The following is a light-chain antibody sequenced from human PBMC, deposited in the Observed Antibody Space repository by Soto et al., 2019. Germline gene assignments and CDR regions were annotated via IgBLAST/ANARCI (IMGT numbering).Light chain of an antibody. CDR2: AAS. Sequence: EIVLTQSPSTLSVSPGERATLSCGASQSVNQKLGWYQQKPGQAPRLLIYAASSRATGSPDRFSGGGSGTDFTLTISRLEPEDFEVYYCQQYGYYPITFGQGTRLEIK. CDR1: QSVNQK. J-gene: IGKJ5*01. CDR3: QQYGYYPIT. V-gene: IGKV3-20*01.